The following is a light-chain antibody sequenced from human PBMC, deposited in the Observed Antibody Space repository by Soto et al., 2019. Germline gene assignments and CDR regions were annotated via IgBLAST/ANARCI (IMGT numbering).Light chain of an antibody. CDR1: QSISSY. J-gene: IGKJ2*01. CDR3: QQTFSTLYT. CDR2: AAS. V-gene: IGKV1-39*01. Sequence: DIQMTQSPSSLSASVGDRVTISCRASQSISSYLNWYQQKPGKAPKLLIYAASNLRSGVPSRFSGSGSGTDFALTISSLQPEDFATYYCQQTFSTLYTFGQGTKLEIK.